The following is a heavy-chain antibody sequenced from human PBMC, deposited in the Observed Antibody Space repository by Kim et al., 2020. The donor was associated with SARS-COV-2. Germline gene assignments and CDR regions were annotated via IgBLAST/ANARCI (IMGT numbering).Heavy chain of an antibody. D-gene: IGHD6-6*01. CDR1: GFTFSSYW. CDR3: ARVLQDQSSGSSSSNRAWVYYYYGMDV. CDR2: IKQDGSEK. Sequence: GGSLRHSCAASGFTFSSYWMSWVRQAPGKGLEWVANIKQDGSEKYYVDSVKGRFTISRDNAKNSLYLQMNSLRAEDTAVYYCARVLQDQSSGSSSSNRAWVYYYYGMDVWGQGTTVTVSS. J-gene: IGHJ6*02. V-gene: IGHV3-7*01.